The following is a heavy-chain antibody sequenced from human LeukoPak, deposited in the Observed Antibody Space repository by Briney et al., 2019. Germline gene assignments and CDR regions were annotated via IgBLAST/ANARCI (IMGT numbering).Heavy chain of an antibody. Sequence: PSETLSLTCTLSGYSISSGFYWGWVRQPPGKGLEWIGNAFHDGTAYYSPSLKSRVTISVDSSKNQYSLKLTSVTAADTAVYYCAMLNNYDYTWGQGTLVTVSS. CDR1: GYSISSGFY. CDR2: AFHDGTA. J-gene: IGHJ5*02. CDR3: AMLNNYDYT. D-gene: IGHD3-16*01. V-gene: IGHV4-38-2*02.